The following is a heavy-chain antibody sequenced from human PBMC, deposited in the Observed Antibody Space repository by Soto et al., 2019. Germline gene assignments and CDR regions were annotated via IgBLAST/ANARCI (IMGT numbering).Heavy chain of an antibody. CDR3: ARESRFLEWLSLNWFDP. V-gene: IGHV3-30-3*01. D-gene: IGHD3-3*01. CDR2: ISYDGSNK. J-gene: IGHJ5*02. CDR1: GFTFSSYA. Sequence: GGSLRLSCAASGFTFSSYAMHWVRQAPGKGLEWVAVISYDGSNKYYADSVKGRFTISRDNSKNSLYLQMNSLRDEDTAVYYCARESRFLEWLSLNWFDPWGQGTLVTVSS.